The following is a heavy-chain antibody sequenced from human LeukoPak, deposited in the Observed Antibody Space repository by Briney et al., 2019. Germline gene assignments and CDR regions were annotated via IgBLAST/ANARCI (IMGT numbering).Heavy chain of an antibody. D-gene: IGHD3-3*01. Sequence: GGSLRLSCAASGFTFSSQWMSWVRQAPGKGLEWVSAISGSGVATYYADSVKGRFTISRDNSKNTLYLQMNSLRAGDTAVYYCAKGNYDFWSGYPGLSYFDYWGQGTLVTVSS. V-gene: IGHV3-23*01. CDR3: AKGNYDFWSGYPGLSYFDY. CDR2: ISGSGVAT. J-gene: IGHJ4*02. CDR1: GFTFSSQW.